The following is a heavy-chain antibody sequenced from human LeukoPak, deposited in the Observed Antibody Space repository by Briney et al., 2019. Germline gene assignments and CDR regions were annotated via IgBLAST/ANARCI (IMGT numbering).Heavy chain of an antibody. D-gene: IGHD3-9*01. V-gene: IGHV4-30-4*01. CDR1: GGSISSYY. CDR2: IYYSGST. J-gene: IGHJ3*02. CDR3: ARGERYFDWSGDAFDI. Sequence: SETLSLTCTVSGGSISSYYWSWIRQPPGKGLEWIGYIYYSGSTYYNPSLKSRVTISVDTSKNQFSLKLSSVTAADTAVYYCARGERYFDWSGDAFDIWGQGTMVTVSS.